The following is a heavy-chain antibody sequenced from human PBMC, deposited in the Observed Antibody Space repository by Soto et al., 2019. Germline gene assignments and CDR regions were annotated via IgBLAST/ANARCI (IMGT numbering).Heavy chain of an antibody. D-gene: IGHD2-15*01. CDR1: GFTFSSYA. Sequence: GGSLRLSCAASGFTFSSYAMSWVRQAPGKGLEWVSAISGSGGSTYYADSVKGRFTISRDNSKNTLYLQMNSLRAEDTAVYYCAKFGLRDIVVVVAAHYRHYYYGMDVWGQGTTVTVSS. J-gene: IGHJ6*02. CDR2: ISGSGGST. CDR3: AKFGLRDIVVVVAAHYRHYYYGMDV. V-gene: IGHV3-23*01.